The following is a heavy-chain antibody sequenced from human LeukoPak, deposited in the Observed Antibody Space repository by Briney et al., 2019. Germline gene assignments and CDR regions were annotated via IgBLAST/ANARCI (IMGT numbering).Heavy chain of an antibody. Sequence: GGSLRLSCAASGFTFSTYAMHWVRQTPGKGLEYVSAISTNGGGTYYANSVKGRFTISRDNSKNTLYLQMGSLRAEDMAGYYCARYCSGVTCNSGYDYWGQGTLSPSPQ. J-gene: IGHJ4*02. D-gene: IGHD2-15*01. V-gene: IGHV3-64*01. CDR3: ARYCSGVTCNSGYDY. CDR1: GFTFSTYA. CDR2: ISTNGGGT.